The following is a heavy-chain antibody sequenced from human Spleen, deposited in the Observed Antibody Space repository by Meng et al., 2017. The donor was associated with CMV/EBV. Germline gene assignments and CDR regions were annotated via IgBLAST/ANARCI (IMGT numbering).Heavy chain of an antibody. CDR2: ISWDGSTT. J-gene: IGHJ5*02. CDR1: GFTFDDYT. Sequence: GESLKISCAASGFTFDDYTMHWVRQAPGKGLEWLSLISWDGSTTHYADSVRGRFIISRDNSRNSLYLQLNSLRVEDTALYYCARTYDSWSLDPWGQGTLVTVSS. CDR3: ARTYDSWSLDP. V-gene: IGHV3-43*01. D-gene: IGHD3-3*01.